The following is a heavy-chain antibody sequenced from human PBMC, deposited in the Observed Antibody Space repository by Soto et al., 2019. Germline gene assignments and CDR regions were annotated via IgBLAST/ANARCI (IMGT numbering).Heavy chain of an antibody. Sequence: ASETLSLTCTVSGGSISSGGYYWSWIRQHPGKGLEWIGYIYYSGSTYYNPSLKSRVTISVDTSKNQFSLKLSSVTAADTAVYYCARVRSEWLLHGTNWFDPWGQGTLVTVSS. D-gene: IGHD3-3*01. CDR1: GGSISSGGYY. CDR3: ARVRSEWLLHGTNWFDP. CDR2: IYYSGST. J-gene: IGHJ5*02. V-gene: IGHV4-31*03.